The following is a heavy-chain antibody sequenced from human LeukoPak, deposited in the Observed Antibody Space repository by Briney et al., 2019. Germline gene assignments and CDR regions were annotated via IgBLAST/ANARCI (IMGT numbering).Heavy chain of an antibody. CDR3: AYDLVVVAATPV. CDR2: IDPNSGGT. V-gene: IGHV1-2*06. Sequence: ASVKISCKASGYTFTGYYMHWVRQAPGQGLEWMGRIDPNSGGTNYAQKFQGRVTMTRDTSISTAYMELSRLRSDDTAVYYCAYDLVVVAATPVWGQGTLVTVSS. CDR1: GYTFTGYY. J-gene: IGHJ4*02. D-gene: IGHD2-15*01.